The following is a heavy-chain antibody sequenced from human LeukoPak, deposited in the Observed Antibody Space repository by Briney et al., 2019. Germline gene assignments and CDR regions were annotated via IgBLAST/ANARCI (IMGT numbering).Heavy chain of an antibody. Sequence: GGSLRLSCAASGFTFSRYWMSWVRQAPGKGLEWVSYISSSGSTIYYADSVKGRFTISRDNAKNSLYLQMNSLRAEDTAVYYCARSRGDYERGYFDYWGQGTLVTVSS. D-gene: IGHD4-17*01. V-gene: IGHV3-48*04. CDR2: ISSSGSTI. CDR3: ARSRGDYERGYFDY. CDR1: GFTFSRYW. J-gene: IGHJ4*02.